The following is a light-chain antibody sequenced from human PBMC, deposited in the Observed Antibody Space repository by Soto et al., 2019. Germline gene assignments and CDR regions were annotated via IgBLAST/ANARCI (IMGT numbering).Light chain of an antibody. Sequence: IEVTQSPSSLSASVGDRVTITCRASQSITNYLNWDQQKPGKAPKVLMSAASTLQGGVPSRFSGSGSGIDFTLTISSLQPEDFATYYCQQSYIIPITFGQGTRLEIK. CDR3: QQSYIIPIT. V-gene: IGKV1-39*01. CDR2: AAS. J-gene: IGKJ5*01. CDR1: QSITNY.